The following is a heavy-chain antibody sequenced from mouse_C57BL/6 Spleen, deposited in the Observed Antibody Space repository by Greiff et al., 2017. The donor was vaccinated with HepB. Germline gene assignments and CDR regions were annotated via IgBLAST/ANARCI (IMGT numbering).Heavy chain of an antibody. J-gene: IGHJ3*01. Sequence: DVKLQESGPGLVKPSQSLSLTCSVTGYSITSGYYWNWIRQFPGNKLEWMGYISYDGSNNYNPSLKNRISITRDTSKNQFFLKLNSVTTEDTATYYCARGFDYGAYWGQGTLVTVSA. D-gene: IGHD2-4*01. V-gene: IGHV3-6*01. CDR1: GYSITSGYY. CDR2: ISYDGSN. CDR3: ARGFDYGAY.